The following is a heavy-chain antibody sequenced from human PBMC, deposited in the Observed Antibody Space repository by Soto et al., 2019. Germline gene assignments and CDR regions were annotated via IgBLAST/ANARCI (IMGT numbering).Heavy chain of an antibody. J-gene: IGHJ3*02. CDR3: ARDRHIVVVTADDAFDI. CDR1: GYTFTSYG. Sequence: ASVKVSCKASGYTFTSYGISWVRQAPGQGLEWMGWISAYNGNTNYAQRLQGRVTMTTDTSTSTAYMELRSLRSDDTAVYYCARDRHIVVVTADDAFDIWGQGTMVTVSS. D-gene: IGHD2-21*02. CDR2: ISAYNGNT. V-gene: IGHV1-18*04.